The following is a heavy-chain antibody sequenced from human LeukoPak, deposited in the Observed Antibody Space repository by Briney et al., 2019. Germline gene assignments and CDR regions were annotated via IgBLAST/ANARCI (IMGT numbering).Heavy chain of an antibody. V-gene: IGHV1-69*05. CDR1: GGTFSSYA. CDR2: IIPIFGTA. J-gene: IGHJ4*02. CDR3: ASLRTYYDSSGYYYGPFDY. Sequence: VKVSCKASGGTFSSYAISWVRQAPGQGLEWMGGIIPIFGTANYAQKFQGRVTITTDESTSTAYMELSSLRSEDTAVYYCASLRTYYDSSGYYYGPFDYWGQGTLVTVTS. D-gene: IGHD3-22*01.